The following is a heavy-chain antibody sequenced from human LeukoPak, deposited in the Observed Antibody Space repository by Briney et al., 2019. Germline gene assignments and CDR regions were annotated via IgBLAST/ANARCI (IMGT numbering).Heavy chain of an antibody. J-gene: IGHJ4*02. CDR3: AKVPEPGGSSWNY. V-gene: IGHV3-23*01. CDR2: ISNSGGIT. D-gene: IGHD6-13*01. CDR1: GLTFDIYS. Sequence: QTGGSLRLSCEASGLTFDIYSMSWVRQAPGKGLEWVADISNSGGITMYADSVKGRFTISRDNSKNTVYLQMNSLRAEDTAVYYCAKVPEPGGSSWNYWGQGTLVTVSS.